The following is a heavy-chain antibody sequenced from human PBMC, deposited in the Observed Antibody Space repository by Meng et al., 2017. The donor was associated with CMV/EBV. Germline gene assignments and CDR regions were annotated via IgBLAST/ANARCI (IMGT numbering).Heavy chain of an antibody. D-gene: IGHD3-3*01. CDR3: ARETIFGVVIIWDWFDP. Sequence: SQTLSLTCAISGDSVSSNSAAWNWIRQSPSRGLEWLGRTYYRSKWYNDYAVSVKSRITINPDTSKNQFSLQLNSVTPEDMAVYYCARETIFGVVIIWDWFDPWGQGTLVTVSS. CDR2: TYYRSKWYN. V-gene: IGHV6-1*01. CDR1: GDSVSSNSAA. J-gene: IGHJ5*02.